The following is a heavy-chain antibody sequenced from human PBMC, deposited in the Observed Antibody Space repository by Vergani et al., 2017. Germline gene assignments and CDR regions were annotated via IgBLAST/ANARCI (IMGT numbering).Heavy chain of an antibody. CDR3: ARDQYYDYVWGSYGAFDI. J-gene: IGHJ3*02. Sequence: EVQLVESGGGLIQPGGSLRLSCAASGFTFSSYWMHWVRQAPGKGLVWGSRINSDGSSTSYADSVKGRFAISRDNAKNTLYLQMNSLRAEDTAVYYCARDQYYDYVWGSYGAFDIWGQGTMVTVSS. CDR1: GFTFSSYW. D-gene: IGHD3-16*01. CDR2: INSDGSST. V-gene: IGHV3-74*01.